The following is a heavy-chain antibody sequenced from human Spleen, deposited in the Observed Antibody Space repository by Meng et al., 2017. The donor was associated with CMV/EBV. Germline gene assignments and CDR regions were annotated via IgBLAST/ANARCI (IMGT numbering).Heavy chain of an antibody. CDR2: ISYDGSNK. Sequence: QWQLVESGGGVVQPGRSLRLSCAASGFTFSSYAMHWVRQAPGRGLEWVAVISYDGSNKYYADSVKGRFTISRDNSKNTLYLQMNSLRAEDTAVYYCARDPTFDSSRLDYWGQGTLVTVSS. D-gene: IGHD2-15*01. CDR1: GFTFSSYA. CDR3: ARDPTFDSSRLDY. V-gene: IGHV3-30-3*01. J-gene: IGHJ4*02.